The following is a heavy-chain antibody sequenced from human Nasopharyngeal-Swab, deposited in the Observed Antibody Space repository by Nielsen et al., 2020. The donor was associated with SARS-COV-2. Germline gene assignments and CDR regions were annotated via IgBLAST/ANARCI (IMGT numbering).Heavy chain of an antibody. J-gene: IGHJ4*02. Sequence: GGFLRLSCAASGFDFSTFWMAWVRQAPGKGLEWVASIKQDGHEKFYVDSVKGRFTISRDDAKNSLSLQMNSLRVEDTAVYYCARALWSGYIWGQGTLVTVSS. CDR1: GFDFSTFW. D-gene: IGHD3-3*01. CDR3: ARALWSGYI. CDR2: IKQDGHEK. V-gene: IGHV3-7*01.